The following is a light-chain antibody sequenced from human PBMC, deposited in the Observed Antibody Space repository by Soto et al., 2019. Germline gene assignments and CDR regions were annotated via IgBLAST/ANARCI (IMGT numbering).Light chain of an antibody. Sequence: QSALTQPASVSGSPGQSITISCTETSSDVAAYNYVSWYQHHPGKAPKLMIYEVSKRPSGVSNRFSGSKSGNAASLTISGLQPEDEADYYSSSYTGSNTLVVFGGGTKLTVL. CDR3: SSYTGSNTLVV. CDR1: SSDVAAYNY. J-gene: IGLJ2*01. V-gene: IGLV2-14*01. CDR2: EVS.